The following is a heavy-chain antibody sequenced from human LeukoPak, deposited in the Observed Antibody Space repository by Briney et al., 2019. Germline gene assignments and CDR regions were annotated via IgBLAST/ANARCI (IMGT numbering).Heavy chain of an antibody. J-gene: IGHJ4*02. D-gene: IGHD3-9*01. CDR3: ARWDDLFLIDF. CDR1: GFTFSSYR. Sequence: GGSLRLSCAVSGFTFSSYRMSWVRQAPGKGLVWVSSISTSSSSKYYADSVKGRFTISRDNAKNSLDLQMNSLRAEDTAVYYCARWDDLFLIDFWGQGTLVTVSS. CDR2: ISTSSSSK. V-gene: IGHV3-21*01.